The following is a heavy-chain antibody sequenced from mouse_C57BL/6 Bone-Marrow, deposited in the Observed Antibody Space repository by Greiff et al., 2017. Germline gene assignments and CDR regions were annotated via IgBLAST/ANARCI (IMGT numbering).Heavy chain of an antibody. CDR1: GFTFSSYG. D-gene: IGHD4-1*01. V-gene: IGHV5-6*01. J-gene: IGHJ3*01. CDR2: ISSGGSYT. Sequence: VQLKESGGDLVKPGGSLKLSCAASGFTFSSYGMSWVRQTPDKRLEWVATISSGGSYTYYPDSVKGRFTISRDNAKNTLYLQMSSLKSEDTAMYFFARRGPWDVGFAYWGQGTLVTVSA. CDR3: ARRGPWDVGFAY.